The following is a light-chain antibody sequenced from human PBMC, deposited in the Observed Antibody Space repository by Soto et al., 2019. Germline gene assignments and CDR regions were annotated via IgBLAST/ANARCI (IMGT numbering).Light chain of an antibody. J-gene: IGKJ4*01. CDR1: QSVSSSF. CDR2: AAS. CDR3: QQYDSSPLT. Sequence: MTQSPATVSLSPGERATLSCRASQSVSSSFLAWYQQKPGQAPRLLIYAASGRATGVPDRFSGSGSGTDFTLSISRLEPEDFAVYYCQQYDSSPLTFGGGTKVDIK. V-gene: IGKV3-20*01.